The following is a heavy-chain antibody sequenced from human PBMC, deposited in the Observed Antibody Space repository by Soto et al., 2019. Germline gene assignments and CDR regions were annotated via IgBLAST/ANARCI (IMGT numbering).Heavy chain of an antibody. CDR1: GYSFTNYW. V-gene: IGHV5-10-1*01. CDR3: ARQLYSGSGVNWFDP. D-gene: IGHD3-10*01. Sequence: GESLKISCKASGYSFTNYWIGWVRQMPGKGLEWMGRIDPSDSYTNYSPSFQGHVTISADKSISTAYLQWSSLKASDTAMYYCARQLYSGSGVNWFDPWGQGTLVTVSS. CDR2: IDPSDSYT. J-gene: IGHJ5*02.